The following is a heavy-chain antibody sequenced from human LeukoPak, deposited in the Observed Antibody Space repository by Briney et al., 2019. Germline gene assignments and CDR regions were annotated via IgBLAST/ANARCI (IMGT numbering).Heavy chain of an antibody. D-gene: IGHD2-15*01. V-gene: IGHV4-59*01. CDR1: GGSISSYY. J-gene: IGHJ6*03. CDR3: ARTTEGYCRGRSCYSYYYYMDV. CDR2: IYYSGST. Sequence: SETLPLTCTVSGGSISSYYWSWIRQPPGKGLEWIGYIYYSGSTNYNPSLKSRVTISVDTSKNQFSLKLSSVTAADTAVYYCARTTEGYCRGRSCYSYYYYMDVWGKGTTVTVSS.